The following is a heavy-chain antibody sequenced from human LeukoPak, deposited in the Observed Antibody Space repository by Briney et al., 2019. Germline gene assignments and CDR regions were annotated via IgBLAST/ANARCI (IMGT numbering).Heavy chain of an antibody. V-gene: IGHV1-18*01. D-gene: IGHD4-23*01. CDR2: ISAYNGNT. CDR3: ARDGWERWPRNYYFDY. CDR1: GYTFTSYG. J-gene: IGHJ4*02. Sequence: ASVKVSCKASGYTFTSYGISWVRQAPGQGLEWMGWISAYNGNTNYAQKLQGRVTMTTDTSTSTAYMELRSLRSDDTAVYYCARDGWERWPRNYYFDYWGQGTLVTVSS.